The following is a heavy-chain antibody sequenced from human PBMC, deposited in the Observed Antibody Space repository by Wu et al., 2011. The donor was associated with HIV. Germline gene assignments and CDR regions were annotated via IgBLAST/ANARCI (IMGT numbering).Heavy chain of an antibody. CDR2: MDPSSGDT. J-gene: IGHJ4*02. D-gene: IGHD6-19*01. Sequence: QVQLAQSGAEVKKPGASVKVSCEASGYTFTSYNISWVRQAPGQGLEWMGWMDPSSGDTGCAQEFQGRVTMTGNASITTAYMELRSLRFDDTAVYYCARDDSSGWPEGFDYWGQGTLVTVSS. CDR3: ARDDSSGWPEGFDY. CDR1: GYTFTSYN. V-gene: IGHV1-8*02.